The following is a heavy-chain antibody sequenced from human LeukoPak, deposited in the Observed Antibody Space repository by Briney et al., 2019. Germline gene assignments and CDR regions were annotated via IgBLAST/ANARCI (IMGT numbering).Heavy chain of an antibody. Sequence: SSETLSLTCTVSGDSVSGISFYWSWIRQPPGKGLQYIGYIQYSGSTNYNPSLKSRVTISVDTSKNQFSLKLSSVTAADTAVYYCARGRGGGHSGSYLLGYWGQGTLVTVSS. J-gene: IGHJ4*02. V-gene: IGHV4-61*01. CDR3: ARGRGGGHSGSYLLGY. CDR1: GDSVSGISFY. D-gene: IGHD1-26*01. CDR2: IQYSGST.